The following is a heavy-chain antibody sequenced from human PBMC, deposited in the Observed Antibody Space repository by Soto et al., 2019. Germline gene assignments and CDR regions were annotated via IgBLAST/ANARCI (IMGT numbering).Heavy chain of an antibody. J-gene: IGHJ4*02. V-gene: IGHV3-23*01. CDR1: GFTFSSHA. CDR3: AKDLQFSGWLSAQTFDY. Sequence: EVQLLESGGGLVQPGGSLRLSCAVSGFTFSSHAMSWVRQAPGKGLECVSSITGSGDSTYYAYSVKGRFTNSRDTSKSTLYLQMNSLRAEDTAVYYCAKDLQFSGWLSAQTFDYWGQGTQVSVSS. D-gene: IGHD6-19*01. CDR2: ITGSGDST.